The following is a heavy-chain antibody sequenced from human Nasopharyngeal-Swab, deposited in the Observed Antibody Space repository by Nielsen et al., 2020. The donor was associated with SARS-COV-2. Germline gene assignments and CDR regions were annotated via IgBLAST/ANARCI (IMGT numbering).Heavy chain of an antibody. CDR1: GFTFDDYA. V-gene: IGHV3-9*01. CDR2: ISWNSGSI. J-gene: IGHJ4*02. D-gene: IGHD6-19*01. CDR3: AKDGYSSGWYFDY. Sequence: SLKISCAASGFTFDDYAMHLVRQAPGKGLEWVSGISWNSGSIGYADSVKGRFTISRDNAKNSLYLQMNSLRAEDTALYYCAKDGYSSGWYFDYWGQGTLVTVSS.